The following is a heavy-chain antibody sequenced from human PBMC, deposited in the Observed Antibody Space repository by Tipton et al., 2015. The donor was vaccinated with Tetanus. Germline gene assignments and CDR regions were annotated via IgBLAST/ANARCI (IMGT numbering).Heavy chain of an antibody. CDR1: GGSISSGGYY. CDR2: IYYSGST. Sequence: TLSLTCTVSGGSISSGGYYWSWIRQHPGKGLEWIGYIYYSGSTYYNPSLKSRVTISVDTSKNQFSLKLSSVTAADTAVYYCARYQLLYSNYYYGMDVWGQGTTVTVSS. V-gene: IGHV4-31*03. CDR3: ARYQLLYSNYYYGMDV. D-gene: IGHD2-2*02. J-gene: IGHJ6*02.